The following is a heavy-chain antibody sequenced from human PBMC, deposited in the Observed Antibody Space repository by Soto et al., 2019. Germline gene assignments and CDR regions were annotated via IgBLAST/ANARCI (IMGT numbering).Heavy chain of an antibody. CDR3: VHHGGVPYYHDF. CDR1: GGSLSSSSW. CDR2: IFYSGST. V-gene: IGHV4-4*02. D-gene: IGHD2-8*01. J-gene: IGHJ4*02. Sequence: ASETLSLTCAVSGGSLSSSSWWSWVRQPPGKTLEWLGEIFYSGSTKYNPSLNSRVTISADQSKNDFSLRLSSVTAADTAVYYCVHHGGVPYYHDFWGQGMLVTAPQ.